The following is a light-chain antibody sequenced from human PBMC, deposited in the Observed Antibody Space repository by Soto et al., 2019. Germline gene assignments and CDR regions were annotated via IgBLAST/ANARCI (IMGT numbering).Light chain of an antibody. Sequence: EIVMTQYPATMSVSPGESATLSCRASQSVSSNLAWYQQKPGQAPRLLIYGASTRATGIPARFSGSGSGTEFTLSIRSLQSVDFGVYYYQQYNRWSPMYSFGQGTELKLK. J-gene: IGKJ2*01. CDR2: GAS. CDR3: QQYNRWSPMYS. CDR1: QSVSSN. V-gene: IGKV3-15*01.